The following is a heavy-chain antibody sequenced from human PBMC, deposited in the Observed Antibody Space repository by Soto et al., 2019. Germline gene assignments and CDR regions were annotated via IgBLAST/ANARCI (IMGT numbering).Heavy chain of an antibody. J-gene: IGHJ6*03. V-gene: IGHV3-21*01. Sequence: PGGSLRLSCAASGFTFSSYSMNWVRQAPGKGLEWVSSISLSSSYIYYADSVKGRFTISRDNAENSLYLQMKSLRADDAAVYYCARGARTSYYYIDVWGKGITVTVSS. CDR1: GFTFSSYS. CDR2: ISLSSSYI. CDR3: ARGARTSYYYIDV.